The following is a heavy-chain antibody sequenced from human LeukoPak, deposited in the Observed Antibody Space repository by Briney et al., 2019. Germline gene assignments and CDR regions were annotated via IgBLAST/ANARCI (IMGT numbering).Heavy chain of an antibody. CDR3: ARLTAAAGTFDY. J-gene: IGHJ4*02. V-gene: IGHV3-53*01. D-gene: IGHD6-13*01. Sequence: QPWESLRLSCAASGFTVSSNYMSWVRQAPGKGLEWVSVIYSGGSTYYADSVKGRFTISRDNSKNTLYLQMNSLRAEDTAVYYCARLTAAAGTFDYWGQGTLVTVCS. CDR2: IYSGGST. CDR1: GFTVSSNY.